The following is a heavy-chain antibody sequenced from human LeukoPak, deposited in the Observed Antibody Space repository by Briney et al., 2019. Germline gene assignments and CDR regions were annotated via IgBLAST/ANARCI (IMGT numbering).Heavy chain of an antibody. Sequence: GGSLRLSCAASGFIFSNHGMHWVRQAPGKGLEWVSAISGSGGSTYYADSVKGRFTISRDNSKNTLYLQMNSLRAEDTAVYYCAKDGGEYYDILTGYYPRLYYMDVWGKGTTVTISS. CDR3: AKDGGEYYDILTGYYPRLYYMDV. J-gene: IGHJ6*03. CDR1: GFIFSNHG. CDR2: ISGSGGST. D-gene: IGHD3-9*01. V-gene: IGHV3-23*01.